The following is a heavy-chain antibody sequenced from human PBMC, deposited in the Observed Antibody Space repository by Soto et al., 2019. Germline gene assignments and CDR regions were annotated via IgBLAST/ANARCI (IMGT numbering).Heavy chain of an antibody. CDR3: ASDMCGNCTYSLGYYYMDV. CDR2: IYYSGST. CDR1: GGSISSSSYY. V-gene: IGHV4-39*02. D-gene: IGHD2-15*01. Sequence: PSETLSLTCTVSGGSISSSSYYWGWIRQPPGKGLEWIGSIYYSGSTYYNPSLKSRVTISVDTSKNQSSMKLSSVTAEDTAVYYCASDMCGNCTYSLGYYYMDVWGEGTTVTVSS. J-gene: IGHJ6*03.